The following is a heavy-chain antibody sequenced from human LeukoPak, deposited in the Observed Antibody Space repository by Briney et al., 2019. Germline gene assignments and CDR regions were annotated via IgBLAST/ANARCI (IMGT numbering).Heavy chain of an antibody. Sequence: PSETLSLTCTVSGGSISSYYWSWIRQPAGKGLEWIGRSHMSGNPNYNPSLKSRVTMSVDTSKNQVSLKLTSVTAADTAVYYCAKTAEVGYQPDSYFDYWGQGTLVTVSS. CDR2: SHMSGNP. CDR1: GGSISSYY. V-gene: IGHV4-4*07. CDR3: AKTAEVGYQPDSYFDY. D-gene: IGHD2-2*01. J-gene: IGHJ4*02.